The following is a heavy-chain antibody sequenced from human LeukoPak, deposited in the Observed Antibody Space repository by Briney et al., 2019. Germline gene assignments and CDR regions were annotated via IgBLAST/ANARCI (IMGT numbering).Heavy chain of an antibody. CDR2: ISGDSVHI. CDR3: ARFETRGPVDSDF. D-gene: IGHD2-21*01. V-gene: IGHV3-21*01. J-gene: IGHJ4*02. CDR1: GFNFRSYS. Sequence: RGSLRLSCEGTGFNFRSYSMNWVRQAPGKGLEWVSSISGDSVHILYADSVRGRFTISRDDAKSSLYLQMNSLRVEDTAVYYCARFETRGPVDSDFWGQGTLVTVSS.